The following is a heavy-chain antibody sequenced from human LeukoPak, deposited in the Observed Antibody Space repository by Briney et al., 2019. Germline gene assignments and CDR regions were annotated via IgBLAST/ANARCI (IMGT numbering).Heavy chain of an antibody. CDR2: ISGSGGST. D-gene: IGHD3-10*01. CDR1: GFTFSSYA. V-gene: IGHV3-23*01. CDR3: AKDPATGRITMVRGDDSDY. Sequence: GGSLRLSCAASGFTFSSYAMSWVRQAPGKGLEWVSAISGSGGSTYYADSVKGRFTISRDNSKNTLYLQMNSLRAEDTAVYYCAKDPATGRITMVRGDDSDYWGQGTLATVSS. J-gene: IGHJ4*02.